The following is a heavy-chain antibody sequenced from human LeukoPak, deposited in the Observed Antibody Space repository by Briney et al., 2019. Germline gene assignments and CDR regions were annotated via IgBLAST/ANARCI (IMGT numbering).Heavy chain of an antibody. J-gene: IGHJ4*02. CDR1: GGTFSSYA. Sequence: SVKISCKASGGTFSSYAISWVRQAPGQGLEWMGGIIPIFGTANYAQKFQGRVTITTDESTSTAYMELSSLRSEDTAVYYCASSILGAYYFDYWGQGTLVTVSS. V-gene: IGHV1-69*05. CDR2: IIPIFGTA. CDR3: ASSILGAYYFDY.